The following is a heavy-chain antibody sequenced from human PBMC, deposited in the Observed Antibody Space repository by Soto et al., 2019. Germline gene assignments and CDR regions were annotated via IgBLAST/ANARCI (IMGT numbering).Heavy chain of an antibody. D-gene: IGHD2-2*01. V-gene: IGHV4-59*01. J-gene: IGHJ6*02. CDR3: ARDSTAWCPYSDIDV. CDR1: GGSIDYYH. Sequence: QVQLQESGPGLVKPSETLSLTCTVSGGSIDYYHWTWIRQSTGKGLEWLASISDSGTTTYNPSLQSRVSISVATSKNQFSLKLNSVTAADTAVYYCARDSTAWCPYSDIDVCGQGTTVTVSS. CDR2: ISDSGTT.